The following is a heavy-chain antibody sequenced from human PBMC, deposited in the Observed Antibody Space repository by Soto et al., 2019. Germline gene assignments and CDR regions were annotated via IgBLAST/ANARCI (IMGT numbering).Heavy chain of an antibody. Sequence: SETLSLTCTVSGGSISSYYWSWIRQPPGKGLEWIGYIYYSGSTNYNPSLKSRVTISVDTSKNQFSLKLSSVTAADTAVYYCARQLRNWAYFDYWGQGTLVTVSS. V-gene: IGHV4-59*08. D-gene: IGHD7-27*01. CDR1: GGSISSYY. J-gene: IGHJ4*02. CDR3: ARQLRNWAYFDY. CDR2: IYYSGST.